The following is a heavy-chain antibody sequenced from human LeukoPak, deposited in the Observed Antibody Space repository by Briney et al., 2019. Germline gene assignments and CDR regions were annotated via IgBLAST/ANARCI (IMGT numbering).Heavy chain of an antibody. J-gene: IGHJ4*02. CDR2: IYYSGST. D-gene: IGHD3-16*01. CDR1: GGSISSSSYY. CDR3: ARTIWGYFDY. Sequence: TSETLSLTCTVSGGSISSSSYYWGWIRQPPGKGLEWIGSIYYSGSTYYNPSLKSRVTISVDTSKNQFSLKLSSVTAADTAVYYCARTIWGYFDYWGQGTLVTVSS. V-gene: IGHV4-39*07.